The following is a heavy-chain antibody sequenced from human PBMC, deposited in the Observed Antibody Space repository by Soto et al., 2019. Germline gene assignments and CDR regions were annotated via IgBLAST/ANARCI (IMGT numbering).Heavy chain of an antibody. J-gene: IGHJ6*02. CDR2: IYPGDSDT. CDR1: GYSFTSYW. V-gene: IGHV5-51*01. D-gene: IGHD5-18*01. CDR3: ARLGYSYGIYYYGMDV. Sequence: GESLRVSCKGAGYSFTSYWIGWVRQMPGKGLEWMGIIYPGDSDTRYSPSFQGQVTISADKSISTAYLQWSSLKASDTAMYYCARLGYSYGIYYYGMDVWGQGTTVTVS.